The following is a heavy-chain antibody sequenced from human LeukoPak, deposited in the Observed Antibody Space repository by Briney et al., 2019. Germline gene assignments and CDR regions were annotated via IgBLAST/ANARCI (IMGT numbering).Heavy chain of an antibody. CDR1: GLTFRSYA. V-gene: IGHV3-23*01. CDR2: ISESDVGT. Sequence: GGSLTLSCAPSGLTFRSYAMNWVRHAPGKGLEWVSGISESDVGTNYADSVKGRFTTSRYNSKNTLYLQMNSLRAEDTAVYFCAKVKVGATIDYWGQGTLVTVSS. J-gene: IGHJ4*02. D-gene: IGHD1-26*01. CDR3: AKVKVGATIDY.